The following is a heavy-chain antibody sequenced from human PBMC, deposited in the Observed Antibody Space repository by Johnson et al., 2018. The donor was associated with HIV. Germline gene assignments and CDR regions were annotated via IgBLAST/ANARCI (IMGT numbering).Heavy chain of an antibody. CDR3: ASRYTVDAFDI. V-gene: IGHV3-30*02. D-gene: IGHD1-1*01. Sequence: QVQLVESGGGVVQPGGSLRLSCAASGFTFRSYGMHWVRQAPGKGLEWVAFIRHDGSNKYYADSVKGRFTISRDNSKNTLYLQMNSLRAEDTAVYYCASRYTVDAFDIWGQGTMVTVSS. CDR1: GFTFRSYG. CDR2: IRHDGSNK. J-gene: IGHJ3*02.